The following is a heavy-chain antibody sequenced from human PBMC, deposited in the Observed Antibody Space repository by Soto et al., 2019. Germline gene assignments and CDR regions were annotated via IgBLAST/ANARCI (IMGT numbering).Heavy chain of an antibody. J-gene: IGHJ4*02. V-gene: IGHV1-2*02. Sequence: ASVKVSCKASGYTFTGYYMHWVRQAPGQGLEWMGWINPNSGGTNYAQKFQGRVTMTRDTSISTAYMELSRLGSDDTAVYYCARVAPIDYDILTGPFHYWGQGTLVTVSS. CDR3: ARVAPIDYDILTGPFHY. D-gene: IGHD3-9*01. CDR1: GYTFTGYY. CDR2: INPNSGGT.